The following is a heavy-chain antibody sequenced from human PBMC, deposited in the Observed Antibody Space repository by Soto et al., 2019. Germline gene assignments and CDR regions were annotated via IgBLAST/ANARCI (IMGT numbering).Heavy chain of an antibody. CDR1: GFTFSNAW. Sequence: GGSLRFSCAASGFTFSNAWMSWVRRAPGKGLEWVGRIKSKTDGGTTDYAAPVKGRFTISRDDSKNTLYLQMNSLKTEDTAVYYCTTGSTYDYIWGSYRHYYFDYWGQGTLVTVSS. CDR3: TTGSTYDYIWGSYRHYYFDY. J-gene: IGHJ4*02. D-gene: IGHD3-16*02. CDR2: IKSKTDGGTT. V-gene: IGHV3-15*01.